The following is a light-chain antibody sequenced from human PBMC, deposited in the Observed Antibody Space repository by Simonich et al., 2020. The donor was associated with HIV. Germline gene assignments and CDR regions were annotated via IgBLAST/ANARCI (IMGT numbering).Light chain of an antibody. CDR3: QQSYSTPRT. Sequence: DIQRTQSPSSLSASVGDRVTITCQASQEISNYLNWYQQKPGKAPKLLIYDASNLETGVPSRVSGSGSGTDFTLTISSLQPEDFATYYCQQSYSTPRTFGQGTKVEIK. CDR1: QEISNY. CDR2: DAS. V-gene: IGKV1-39*01. J-gene: IGKJ1*01.